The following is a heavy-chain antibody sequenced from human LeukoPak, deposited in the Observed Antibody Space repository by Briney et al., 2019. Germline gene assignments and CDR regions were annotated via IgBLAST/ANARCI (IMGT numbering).Heavy chain of an antibody. V-gene: IGHV4-39*07. CDR1: GASISSSSYY. J-gene: IGHJ6*03. CDR2: IYYSGST. Sequence: SETLSLTCTVSGASISSSSYYWGWIRQPPGKGLEWIGSIYYSGSTYYNPSLKSRVTISVDTSKNQFSLKLSSVTAADTAVYYCASGAYSYYYMDVWGKGTTVTISS. CDR3: ASGAYSYYYMDV. D-gene: IGHD4-11*01.